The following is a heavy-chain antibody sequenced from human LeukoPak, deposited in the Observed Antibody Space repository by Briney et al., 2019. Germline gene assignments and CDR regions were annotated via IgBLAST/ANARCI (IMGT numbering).Heavy chain of an antibody. CDR2: INHSGST. CDR1: GGSFSGYY. CDR3: ARGRGYSYGYGGRIFVY. J-gene: IGHJ4*02. Sequence: SETLSLTCAVYGGSFSGYYWSWIRQPPGKGLEWIGEINHSGSTNYNPSLKSRVTISVDTSKNQFSLKLSSVTAADTAVYYCARGRGYSYGYGGRIFVYWGQGTLVTVSS. D-gene: IGHD5-18*01. V-gene: IGHV4-34*01.